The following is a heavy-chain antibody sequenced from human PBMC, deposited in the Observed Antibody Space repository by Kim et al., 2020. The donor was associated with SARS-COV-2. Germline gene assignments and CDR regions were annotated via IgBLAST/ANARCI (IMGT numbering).Heavy chain of an antibody. D-gene: IGHD1-26*01. CDR3: VIGTPQVCYYYMNF. CDR1: GFTFTTYW. V-gene: IGHV3-74*01. CDR2: TKTVGTCI. Sequence: GGSLRLSCAASGFTFTTYWLLWVRQAPGKWLVWVSRTKTVGTCIKYWGSVKCRSTASRDNAKKTLILQHNRLIVEDMAVYGYVIGTPQVCYYYMNFWSEG. J-gene: IGHJ6*03.